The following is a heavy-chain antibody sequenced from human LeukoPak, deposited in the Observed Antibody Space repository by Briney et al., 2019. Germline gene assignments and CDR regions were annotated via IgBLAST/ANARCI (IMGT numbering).Heavy chain of an antibody. Sequence: PGGSLRLSCAASGFTFSSYAMSWVRQAPGKGLEWVSAISGSGGSTYYADSVKGRFTISRDNSKNTLYPQMNSLRAEDTAVYYCAKDRRDGSSSEDWGQGTLVTVSS. CDR3: AKDRRDGSSSED. V-gene: IGHV3-23*01. CDR1: GFTFSSYA. CDR2: ISGSGGST. J-gene: IGHJ4*02. D-gene: IGHD6-6*01.